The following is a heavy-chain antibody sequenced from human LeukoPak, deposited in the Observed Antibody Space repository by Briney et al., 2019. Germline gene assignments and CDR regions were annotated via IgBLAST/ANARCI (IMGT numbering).Heavy chain of an antibody. CDR1: GFFFYEFA. D-gene: IGHD3-16*01. Sequence: GGSLRLSCAASGFFFYEFAMHWVRQVQGKGLEGGSEISGNGFTIGYAESVKGRFTISRDNAKDSLYLQMDSLRPEDTALYYCVKASPTSTQGMDVWGQGTSVTVSS. CDR3: VKASPTSTQGMDV. V-gene: IGHV3-9*01. CDR2: ISGNGFTI. J-gene: IGHJ6*02.